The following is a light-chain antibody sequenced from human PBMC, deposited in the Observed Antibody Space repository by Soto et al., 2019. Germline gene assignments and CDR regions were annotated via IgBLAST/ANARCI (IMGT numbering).Light chain of an antibody. Sequence: QSALTQPASVSGSPGQSITISCTGTSSDVGGYNYVSWYQQHPGKAPKLMIYEVSNRPSGVSNRFSCSKSGNTASLTISGLQAEDEADYYCSSYTSSSTLVVFGGGTKLT. V-gene: IGLV2-14*01. CDR1: SSDVGGYNY. CDR3: SSYTSSSTLVV. CDR2: EVS. J-gene: IGLJ2*01.